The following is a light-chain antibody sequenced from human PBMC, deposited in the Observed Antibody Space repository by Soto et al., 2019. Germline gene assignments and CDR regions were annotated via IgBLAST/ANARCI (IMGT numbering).Light chain of an antibody. CDR3: QQYGSSLDFT. CDR2: GAS. CDR1: QSVSSSY. V-gene: IGKV3-20*01. Sequence: EIVLTQSPGTLSWSPGERATLSCRASQSVSSSYLAWYQQKPGQAPRLLIYGASNRATGIPDRFSGSGSGTDFRLTISRLEPEDVAVYYCQQYGSSLDFTFWGGTKVEIK. J-gene: IGKJ4*01.